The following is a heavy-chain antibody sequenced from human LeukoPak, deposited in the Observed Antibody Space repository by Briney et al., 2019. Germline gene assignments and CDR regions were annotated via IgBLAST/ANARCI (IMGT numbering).Heavy chain of an antibody. CDR2: MNPNSGDT. J-gene: IGHJ4*02. V-gene: IGHV1-8*03. Sequence: ASVKVSCKASGYTFTSYDINWVRQATGQGLEWMGWMNPNSGDTGYAQKFQGRVTITRNTSIRTAYMELSSLRSEDTAVYYCAKDPHIRGGPYYFDYWGQGTLVTVSS. CDR3: AKDPHIRGGPYYFDY. D-gene: IGHD2-21*01. CDR1: GYTFTSYD.